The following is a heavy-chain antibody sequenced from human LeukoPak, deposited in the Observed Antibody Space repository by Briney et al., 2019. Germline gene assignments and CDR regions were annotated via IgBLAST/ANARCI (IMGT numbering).Heavy chain of an antibody. CDR1: GYTFTSYG. V-gene: IGHV1-18*01. D-gene: IGHD5-12*01. CDR2: ISAYNGNT. J-gene: IGHJ4*02. CDR3: ARGTDMTPISGYYSFVY. Sequence: GASVKVSCKASGYTFTSYGISWVRQAPGQGLEWMGWISAYNGNTNYAQKLQGRVTMTTDTSTSTAYMELRSLRSDDTAVYYCARGTDMTPISGYYSFVYWGQGTLVSVSS.